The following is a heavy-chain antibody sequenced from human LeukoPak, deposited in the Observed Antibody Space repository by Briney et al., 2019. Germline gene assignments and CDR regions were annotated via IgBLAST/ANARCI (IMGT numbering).Heavy chain of an antibody. CDR1: GFTFSSYG. D-gene: IGHD2-2*01. J-gene: IGHJ4*02. CDR2: IRYDGSNK. CDR3: ARVRGGGYCSSTSCYPYYFDY. V-gene: IGHV3-30*02. Sequence: GGSLRLSCAASGFTFSSYGMHWVRQAPGKGLEWVVFIRYDGSNKYYADSVKGRFTTSRDNSKNTLYLQMNSLRAEDTAVYYCARVRGGGYCSSTSCYPYYFDYWGQGTLVTVSS.